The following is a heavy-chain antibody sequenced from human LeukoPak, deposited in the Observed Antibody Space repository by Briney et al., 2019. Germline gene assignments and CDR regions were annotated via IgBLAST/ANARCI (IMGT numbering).Heavy chain of an antibody. Sequence: GGSLRPSCAASGFIFENAWMTWVRQAPGKGLEWVGRIKTKTSGGTPDYAAPARGRFIISRDDSNSTLHLQMDNLNTEDAGVYYCATYSSGWKFEHWGQGTLVSVSS. J-gene: IGHJ4*02. V-gene: IGHV3-15*01. CDR1: GFIFENAW. CDR3: ATYSSGWKFEH. CDR2: IKTKTSGGTP. D-gene: IGHD6-19*01.